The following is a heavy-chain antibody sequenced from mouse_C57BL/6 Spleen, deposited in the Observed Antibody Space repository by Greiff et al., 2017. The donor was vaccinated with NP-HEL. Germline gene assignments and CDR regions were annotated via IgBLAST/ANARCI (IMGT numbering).Heavy chain of an antibody. CDR1: GYSITSGYY. D-gene: IGHD1-1*01. J-gene: IGHJ4*01. V-gene: IGHV3-6*01. Sequence: DVQLQESGPGLVKPSQSLSLTCSVTGYSITSGYYWNWIRQFPGNKLEWMGYISYDGSNNYNPSLKNRISITRDTSKNQFFLKLNSVTTEDTATYYCAREGGSVVMDYWGQGTSVTVSS. CDR2: ISYDGSN. CDR3: AREGGSVVMDY.